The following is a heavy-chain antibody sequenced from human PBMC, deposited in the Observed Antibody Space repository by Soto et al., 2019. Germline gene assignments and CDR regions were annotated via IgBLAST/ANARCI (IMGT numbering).Heavy chain of an antibody. V-gene: IGHV5-51*01. D-gene: IGHD6-6*01. CDR3: ARIGIAALSEYIDY. Sequence: GGSLRLSCAASGFTFTSYWIGRVRQMPGKGLEWMGIIYPGDSDTRYSPSFQGQVTISADKSISTAYLQWSSLKASDTAMYYCARIGIAALSEYIDYWGQGTLVTVSS. J-gene: IGHJ4*02. CDR2: IYPGDSDT. CDR1: GFTFTSYW.